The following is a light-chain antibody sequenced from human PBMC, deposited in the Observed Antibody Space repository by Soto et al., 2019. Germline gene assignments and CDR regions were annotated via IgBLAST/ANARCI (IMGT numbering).Light chain of an antibody. CDR3: QQRSKWPIT. CDR1: ESVSTY. J-gene: IGKJ5*01. Sequence: IVVTQSPSTLSLYPGERATLSCRATESVSTYLAWYQQKPGRAPRLLIYDASKRATGIPARFSGSGSGTGFTLTISSLEPEDFAVYYCQQRSKWPITFGQGTRLEI. CDR2: DAS. V-gene: IGKV3-11*01.